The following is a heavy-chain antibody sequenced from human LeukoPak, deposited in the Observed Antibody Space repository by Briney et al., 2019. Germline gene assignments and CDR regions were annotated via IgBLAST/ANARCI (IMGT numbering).Heavy chain of an antibody. CDR2: IYQSGST. D-gene: IGHD3-10*01. CDR1: GYSISSGYY. CDR3: ARGSPVSDY. Sequence: SETLSLTCAVSGYSISSGYYWGWIRQPPGKGLEWIGSIYQSGSTYHNPSLKNRVTISVDTSKNQFSLKLSSVTAADTAVYYCARGSPVSDYWGQGTLVTVSS. J-gene: IGHJ4*02. V-gene: IGHV4-38-2*01.